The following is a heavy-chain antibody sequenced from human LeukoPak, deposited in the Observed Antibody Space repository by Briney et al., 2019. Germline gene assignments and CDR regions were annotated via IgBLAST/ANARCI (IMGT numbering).Heavy chain of an antibody. J-gene: IGHJ4*02. V-gene: IGHV4-61*02. Sequence: PSETLSLTCTVSGYAITSGGFSWNWIRQPAGEGLEWIGRISTSRSTDYNPSLKSRVTMSLDTSKNQFSLKLTSVTAADTAVYYCARDPYGSGLWDYWGQGTLVTVSS. D-gene: IGHD3-10*01. CDR2: ISTSRST. CDR3: ARDPYGSGLWDY. CDR1: GYAITSGGFS.